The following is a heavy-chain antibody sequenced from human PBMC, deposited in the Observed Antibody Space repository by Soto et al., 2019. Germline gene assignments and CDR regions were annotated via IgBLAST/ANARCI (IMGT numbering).Heavy chain of an antibody. Sequence: QVQLVESGGGVVQPGRSLRLSCAASGFTFSAYAMHWVRQAPGKGREWVAVISYDESNIYYADSVKGRFTISRYNSENTLYLQMNSLRPEDTAMYYCARDLKAGGLGKSSGWFFPFDYWGQGTLVTVSS. V-gene: IGHV3-30-3*01. J-gene: IGHJ4*02. CDR1: GFTFSAYA. D-gene: IGHD6-19*01. CDR3: ARDLKAGGLGKSSGWFFPFDY. CDR2: ISYDESNI.